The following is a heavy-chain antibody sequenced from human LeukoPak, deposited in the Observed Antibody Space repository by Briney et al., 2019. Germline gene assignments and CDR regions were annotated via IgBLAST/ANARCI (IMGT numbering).Heavy chain of an antibody. CDR3: ARDPGLWFGELLGY. CDR2: IRTDGTIT. V-gene: IGHV3-74*03. J-gene: IGHJ4*02. Sequence: GGSLRLSCAASGFTFSSYWMHWVRQAPGKGLVWVSRIRTDGTITTYADSVKGRFSISRDNAKNTLYLQMNSLRAEDTAVYYCARDPGLWFGELLGYWGQGTLVTVSS. CDR1: GFTFSSYW. D-gene: IGHD3-10*01.